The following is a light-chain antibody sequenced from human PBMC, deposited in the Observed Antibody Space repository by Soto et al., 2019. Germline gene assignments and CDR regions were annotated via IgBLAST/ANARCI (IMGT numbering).Light chain of an antibody. CDR3: QQFSSYPLT. CDR1: QTVRNNY. CDR2: DAS. J-gene: IGKJ4*01. Sequence: FVLPQSPCTLSLSPGEGSTLSGVASQTVRNNYLAWYQQKPSQAPRLLIYDASSRATGIPDRFSGGGSGTDFTLTISRLEPEDFAVYYCQQFSSYPLTFGGGTKVDIK. V-gene: IGKV3-20*01.